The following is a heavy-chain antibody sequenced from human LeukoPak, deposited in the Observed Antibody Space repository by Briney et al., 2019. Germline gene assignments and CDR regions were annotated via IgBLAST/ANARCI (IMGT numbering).Heavy chain of an antibody. D-gene: IGHD1-14*01. CDR1: GFTFSSYA. CDR3: ARDLDRNYDEYYYYGMDV. J-gene: IGHJ6*02. V-gene: IGHV3-30*04. CDR2: ISYDGSNK. Sequence: GGSLRLSCAASGFTFSSYAMHWVRQAPGKGLEWVAVISYDGSNKYYADSVKGRSTISRDNSKNTLYLQMNSLRAEDTAVYYCARDLDRNYDEYYYYGMDVWGQGTTVTVSS.